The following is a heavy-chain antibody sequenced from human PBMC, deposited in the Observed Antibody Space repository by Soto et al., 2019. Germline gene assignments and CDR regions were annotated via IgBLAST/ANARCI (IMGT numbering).Heavy chain of an antibody. CDR3: ARDASPYYDFWSGFYGMDV. Sequence: PSETLSLTCTVSGGSISSYYWSWIRQPPGKGLEWIGYIYYSGSTNYNPSLKSRVTISVDTSKNQFSLKLSSVTAADTAVYYCARDASPYYDFWSGFYGMDVWGQGTTVTVSS. CDR1: GGSISSYY. J-gene: IGHJ6*02. CDR2: IYYSGST. V-gene: IGHV4-59*01. D-gene: IGHD3-3*01.